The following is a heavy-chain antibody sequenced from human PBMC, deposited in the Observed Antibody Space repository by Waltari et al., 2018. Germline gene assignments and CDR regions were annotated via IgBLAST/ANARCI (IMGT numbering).Heavy chain of an antibody. J-gene: IGHJ4*02. D-gene: IGHD3-10*01. Sequence: QVQLVESGGGVVQPGGSLRLSCAASGFTFSSYVMHWVRQAPGKGLEWVAFIRYDGSNKYYADSVKGRFTISRDNSKNTLYLQMNSLRAEDTAVYYCAKDEGDSDYFDYWGQGTLVTVSS. V-gene: IGHV3-30*02. CDR3: AKDEGDSDYFDY. CDR1: GFTFSSYV. CDR2: IRYDGSNK.